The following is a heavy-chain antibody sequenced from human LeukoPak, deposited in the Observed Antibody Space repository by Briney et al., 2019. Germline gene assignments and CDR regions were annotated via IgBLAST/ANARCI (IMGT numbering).Heavy chain of an antibody. V-gene: IGHV3-48*01. D-gene: IGHD3-3*01. CDR2: ISSSSSTI. Sequence: PGGSLRLSCAASGFTFSSYSMDWVRQAPGKGLEWVSSISSSSSTIYYADSVKGRFTISRDNARNSLYLQMNSLRAEDTAVYYCARGLRFLEWLDNWGQGTLVTVSS. CDR1: GFTFSSYS. CDR3: ARGLRFLEWLDN. J-gene: IGHJ4*02.